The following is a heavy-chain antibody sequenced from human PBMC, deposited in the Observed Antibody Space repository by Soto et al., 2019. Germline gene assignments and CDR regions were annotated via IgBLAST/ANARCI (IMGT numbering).Heavy chain of an antibody. CDR1: GFTFSSYW. D-gene: IGHD2-15*01. J-gene: IGHJ4*02. CDR2: IKQDGSEK. V-gene: IGHV3-7*01. CDR3: ARENAVVVVAATHLWFGF. Sequence: GGSLRLSCAASGFTFSSYWMSWVRQAPGKGLEWVANIKQDGSEKYYVDSVKGRFTISRDNAKNSPYLQMNSLRAEDTAVYYCARENAVVVVAATHLWFGFWGQGTLVTVS.